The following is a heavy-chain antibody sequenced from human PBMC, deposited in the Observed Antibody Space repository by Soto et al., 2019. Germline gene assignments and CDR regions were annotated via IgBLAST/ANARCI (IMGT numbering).Heavy chain of an antibody. Sequence: SETLSLTCSVSGGSISSYYWGWVRQPPWKTLEWIGYIDFSGTTNYNPSLKSRVTISIDTSKNQFSLRLSSVTAADTAIYYCARRGYTSGFYFFDYWGQGTLVTVSS. CDR1: GGSISSYY. CDR3: ARRGYTSGFYFFDY. D-gene: IGHD2-15*01. CDR2: IDFSGTT. V-gene: IGHV4-59*08. J-gene: IGHJ4*02.